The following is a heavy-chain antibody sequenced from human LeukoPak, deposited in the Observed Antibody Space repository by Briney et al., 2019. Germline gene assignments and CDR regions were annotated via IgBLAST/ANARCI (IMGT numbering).Heavy chain of an antibody. V-gene: IGHV4-39*01. D-gene: IGHD5-18*01. Sequence: PETLSLTCAASGGSISSTSYYWTWIRQPPGKGLEWIGSISYSGSTYYNPSLKSRVTISVDTSKNQFSLKLTSVTAADTAVYYCARSWIQLWLGDLTFDYWGQGTLVTVSS. CDR3: ARSWIQLWLGDLTFDY. CDR1: GGSISSTSYY. CDR2: ISYSGST. J-gene: IGHJ4*02.